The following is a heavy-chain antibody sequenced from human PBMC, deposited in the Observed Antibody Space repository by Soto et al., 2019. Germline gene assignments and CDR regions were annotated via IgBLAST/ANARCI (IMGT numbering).Heavy chain of an antibody. CDR2: IIPIFGTA. CDR3: ARGNRGYSGYDSSFDY. V-gene: IGHV1-69*13. D-gene: IGHD5-12*01. J-gene: IGHJ4*02. Sequence: SVKVSCKASGGTFSSYAISWVRQAPGQGLEWMGGIIPIFGTANYAQKFQGRVTITADESTSTAYMELSSLRSEDTAVYYCARGNRGYSGYDSSFDYWGQGTLVTVSS. CDR1: GGTFSSYA.